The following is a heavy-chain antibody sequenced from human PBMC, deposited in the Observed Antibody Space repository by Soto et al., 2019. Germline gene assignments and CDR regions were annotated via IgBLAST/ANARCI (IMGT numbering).Heavy chain of an antibody. CDR1: GGTFSSYT. Sequence: GASVKVSCKASGGTFSSYTIGWVRQAPGQGLEWVGGVIPVSGSPRYAQKFQGRVTITADESKGTAYMELRSLSSDDTAVYYCASSYYLPLPAAGSGDTEYFHHWGQGTLVTVSS. V-gene: IGHV1-69*13. CDR2: VIPVSGSP. CDR3: ASSYYLPLPAAGSGDTEYFHH. D-gene: IGHD3-22*01. J-gene: IGHJ1*01.